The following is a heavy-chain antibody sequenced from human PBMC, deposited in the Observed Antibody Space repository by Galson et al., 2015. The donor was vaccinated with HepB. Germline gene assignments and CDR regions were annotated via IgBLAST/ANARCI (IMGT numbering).Heavy chain of an antibody. Sequence: SLRLSCAASGFTFSDYYMSWIRQAPGKGLEWVSYISSSGSTIYYADSVKGRFTISRDNAKNSLYLQMNSLRAEDTAVYYCARFRCSGGSCYSWGFFLDYWGQGTLVTVSS. CDR2: ISSSGSTI. CDR3: ARFRCSGGSCYSWGFFLDY. CDR1: GFTFSDYY. J-gene: IGHJ4*02. D-gene: IGHD2-15*01. V-gene: IGHV3-11*01.